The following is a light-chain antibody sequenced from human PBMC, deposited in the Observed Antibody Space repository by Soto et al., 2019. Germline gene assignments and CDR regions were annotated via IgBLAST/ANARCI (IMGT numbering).Light chain of an antibody. V-gene: IGKV1-5*01. CDR1: QSISSW. CDR3: QQYSSHST. J-gene: IGKJ1*01. Sequence: DIQMTQSPCTVSASVGARVTITCRASQSISSWLAWYQQKPGKAPKLLIYDASSLESGVPSRFSGSGSGTEFTLIISSLQPDDFATYYCQQYSSHSTFGQGTKVDIK. CDR2: DAS.